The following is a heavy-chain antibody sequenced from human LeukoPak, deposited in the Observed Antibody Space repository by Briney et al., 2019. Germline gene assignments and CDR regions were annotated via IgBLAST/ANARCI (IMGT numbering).Heavy chain of an antibody. V-gene: IGHV3-30*04. J-gene: IGHJ4*02. CDR1: GFTFSSFA. CDR2: ISYDGSNN. D-gene: IGHD6-13*01. CDR3: ARDRVAAADLDY. Sequence: GGSLRLSCAASGFTFSSFAMHWVRQAPGKGLEWVAVISYDGSNNYYADSVKGRFTISRDNSKNTLYLQMDSLRTEDTAVYYCARDRVAAADLDYWGQGTLVTVSS.